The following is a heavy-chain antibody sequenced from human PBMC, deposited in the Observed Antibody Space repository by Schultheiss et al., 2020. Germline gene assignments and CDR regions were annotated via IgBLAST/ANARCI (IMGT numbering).Heavy chain of an antibody. Sequence: GESLKISCAASGFTFSSYSMNWVRQAPGKGLEWVSSISSSSSYIYYADSVKGRFTISRDNAKNSLYLQMNSLRAEDTAVYYCAKDINSSGWYYYYYYGMDVWGQGTTVTVSS. CDR1: GFTFSSYS. J-gene: IGHJ6*02. V-gene: IGHV3-21*01. CDR3: AKDINSSGWYYYYYYGMDV. D-gene: IGHD6-19*01. CDR2: ISSSSSYI.